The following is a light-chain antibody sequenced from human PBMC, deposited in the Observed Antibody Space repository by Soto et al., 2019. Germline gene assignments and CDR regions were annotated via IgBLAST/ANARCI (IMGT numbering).Light chain of an antibody. V-gene: IGKV1-5*01. Sequence: DFPMTQSPSTLSASVGDTVTITCRASQNIDSWLAWYQQKPGKAPKFLMYDASTLLSGVPSRFSGSGSGTEFTLTIRRLQPDDFATYYCQQYKSYASITFGQGTRLQMK. CDR1: QNIDSW. J-gene: IGKJ5*01. CDR3: QQYKSYASIT. CDR2: DAS.